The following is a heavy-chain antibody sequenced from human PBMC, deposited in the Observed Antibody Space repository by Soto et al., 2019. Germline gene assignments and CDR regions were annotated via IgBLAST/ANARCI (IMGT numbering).Heavy chain of an antibody. CDR1: GFGFSNYG. D-gene: IGHD3-3*01. J-gene: IGHJ1*01. Sequence: GGSLRLSCAGSGFGFSNYGMHWVRQAPGKGLEWVALIWYDGSNKYYADSVKGRFTISRDNSKNTLYLQMSSLRNEDTAVYYCARDPRVETTLMAVFQGWGQGTLVTVSS. CDR3: ARDPRVETTLMAVFQG. V-gene: IGHV3-33*01. CDR2: IWYDGSNK.